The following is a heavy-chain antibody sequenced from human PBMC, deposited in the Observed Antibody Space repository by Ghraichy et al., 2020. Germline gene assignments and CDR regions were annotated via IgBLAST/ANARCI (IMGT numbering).Heavy chain of an antibody. Sequence: SETLSLTCAVYGGSFSGYYWSWIRQPPGKGLEWIGEINHIGGTNYNPSLKSRVTISVDTSKNQFSLKLSSVTAADTAVYYCAREKYYDFWSGYYTAWDYYYYYGMDVWGQGTTVTVSS. V-gene: IGHV4-34*01. D-gene: IGHD3-3*01. CDR1: GGSFSGYY. J-gene: IGHJ6*02. CDR3: AREKYYDFWSGYYTAWDYYYYYGMDV. CDR2: INHIGGT.